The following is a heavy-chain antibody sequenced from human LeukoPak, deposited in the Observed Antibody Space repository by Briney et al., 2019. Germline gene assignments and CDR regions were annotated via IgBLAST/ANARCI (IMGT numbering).Heavy chain of an antibody. CDR1: GFTFSSYG. CDR2: IRYDGSNK. V-gene: IGHV3-30*02. CDR3: ATLGYCSSTSCPTGFDY. Sequence: QPGGSLRLSCAASGFTFSSYGMHWVRQAPGKGLEWVAFIRYDGSNKYYADSVKGRFTISRDNSKNTLYLQMNSLRAEDTAVYYCATLGYCSSTSCPTGFDYWGQGTLVTVSS. D-gene: IGHD2-2*01. J-gene: IGHJ4*02.